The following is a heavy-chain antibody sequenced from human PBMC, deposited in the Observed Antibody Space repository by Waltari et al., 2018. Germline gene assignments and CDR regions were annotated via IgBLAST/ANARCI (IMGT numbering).Heavy chain of an antibody. CDR3: TRRLYRMFYLDT. CDR2: LSSTGSS. CDR1: DDSPPTSHHY. D-gene: IGHD3-10*02. V-gene: IGHV4-39*01. Sequence: QLQESGPGLVTPSETLSLTCAVSDDSPPTSHHYCVCIRQSPQKGLEWIASLSSTGSSYFNPSLKSRVAVSVDTSSTQFFLRLTSVTAADTAVYYCTRRLYRMFYLDTWGPGTPVIVSS. J-gene: IGHJ5*02.